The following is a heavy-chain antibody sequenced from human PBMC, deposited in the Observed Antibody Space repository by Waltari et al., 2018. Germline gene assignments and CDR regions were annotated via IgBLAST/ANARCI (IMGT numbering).Heavy chain of an antibody. CDR2: ISSSGSTI. V-gene: IGHV3-48*03. J-gene: IGHJ4*02. CDR3: ARGLVGATYFDY. D-gene: IGHD1-26*01. Sequence: EVQLVESGGGLVQPGGSLRLSCAASGFTSSSYEMTWVRQAPGKGLEWVSYISSSGSTIYYADSVKGRFTISRDNAKNSLYLQMNSLRAEDTAVYYCARGLVGATYFDYWGQGTLVTVSS. CDR1: GFTSSSYE.